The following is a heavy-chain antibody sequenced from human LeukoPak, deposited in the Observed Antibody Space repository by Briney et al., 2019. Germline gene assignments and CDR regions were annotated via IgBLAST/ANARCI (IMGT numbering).Heavy chain of an antibody. J-gene: IGHJ4*02. V-gene: IGHV3-23*01. D-gene: IGHD4-17*01. CDR1: GFTFSTYA. Sequence: GGSLRLSCAASGFTFSTYALSWVRQAPGKGLEWVSSISGNGGSAYYTDSVKGRFTISRDNSKNTLYLQMNSRRAEDTAVYYCAKDLPTVNTWIYFDYWGQGTLVTVSS. CDR2: ISGNGGSA. CDR3: AKDLPTVNTWIYFDY.